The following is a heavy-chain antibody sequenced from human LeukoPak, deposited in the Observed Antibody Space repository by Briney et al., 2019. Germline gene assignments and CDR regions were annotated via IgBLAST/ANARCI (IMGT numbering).Heavy chain of an antibody. Sequence: GGSLRLSCAASGFTFSNAWMSWVRQAPGKGLEWVSDISGSGGSTYYADSVKGRFTISRDNDKNSLYLQMNSLRAEDTAVYYCAELGITMIGGVWGKGTTVTISS. V-gene: IGHV3-11*04. D-gene: IGHD3-10*02. J-gene: IGHJ6*04. CDR2: ISGSGGST. CDR1: GFTFSNAW. CDR3: AELGITMIGGV.